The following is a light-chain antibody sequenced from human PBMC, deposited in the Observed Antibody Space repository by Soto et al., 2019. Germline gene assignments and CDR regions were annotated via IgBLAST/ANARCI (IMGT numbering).Light chain of an antibody. CDR2: DVN. CDR1: SSDVGAYNY. J-gene: IGLJ2*01. Sequence: QSVLSRPPSASGSPGQSVAISCTGTSSDVGAYNYISWYQQYPGKAPKLIIYDVNKRPSGVPDRFSGSKSGNTASLTVSGLQAEDEADYYCSSYARNGDVLFGGGTQLTVL. V-gene: IGLV2-8*01. CDR3: SSYARNGDVL.